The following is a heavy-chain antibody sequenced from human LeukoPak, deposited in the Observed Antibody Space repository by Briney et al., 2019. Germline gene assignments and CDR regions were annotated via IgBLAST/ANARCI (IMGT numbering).Heavy chain of an antibody. D-gene: IGHD3-3*01. CDR1: GFTFSSYG. J-gene: IGHJ4*02. CDR3: AKDQPKAYHDFWSGPDY. Sequence: GGSLRLSCAASGFTFSSYGMHWVRQAPGKGLEWVAFIRYDGSNKYYADSVKGRFTISRDNSKNTLYLQMNSLRAEDTAVYYCAKDQPKAYHDFWSGPDYWGQGTLVTVSS. CDR2: IRYDGSNK. V-gene: IGHV3-30*02.